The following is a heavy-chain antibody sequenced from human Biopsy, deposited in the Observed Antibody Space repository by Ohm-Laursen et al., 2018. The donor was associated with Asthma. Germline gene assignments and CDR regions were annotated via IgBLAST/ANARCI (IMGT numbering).Heavy chain of an antibody. J-gene: IGHJ3*01. V-gene: IGHV4-39*07. D-gene: IGHD1-14*01. CDR3: ARDAGSAGSSGLDAFDF. CDR2: MYHSGSP. CDR1: GGSITSRSYY. Sequence: SDTLSLTCTVSGGSITSRSYYWGWIRQPPGRGVEWIGSMYHSGSPYYHPSLKSRATISVDASMNQFSLKLTSVTAADTAVYFCARDAGSAGSSGLDAFDFWGHGTMVTVSS.